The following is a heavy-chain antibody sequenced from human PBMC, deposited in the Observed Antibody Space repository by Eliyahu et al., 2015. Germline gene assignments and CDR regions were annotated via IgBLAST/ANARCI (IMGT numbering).Heavy chain of an antibody. CDR1: GGSFSGYY. CDR2: INHSGST. Sequence: QVQLQQWGAGLLKPSETLSLTCAXYGGSFSGYYWSWIRQPPGKGLEWIGEINHSGSTNYNPSLKSRVTISVDTSKNQFSLKLSSVTAADTAVYYCARVGRLVVITIWGQGTLVTVSS. D-gene: IGHD3-22*01. CDR3: ARVGRLVVITI. V-gene: IGHV4-34*01. J-gene: IGHJ4*02.